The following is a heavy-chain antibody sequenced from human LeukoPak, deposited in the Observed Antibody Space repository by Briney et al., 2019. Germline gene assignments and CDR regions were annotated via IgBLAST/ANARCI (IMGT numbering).Heavy chain of an antibody. J-gene: IGHJ6*02. Sequence: PGGSLRLSCAASGFTFSSYAMHWVRQAPGKGLEWVAVISYDGSNKYYADSVKGRFTISRDNSKNTLYLQMNSLRAEDTAVYYCAREVSFDWNYNYYYGMDVWGQGTTVTVSS. CDR1: GFTFSSYA. D-gene: IGHD3-9*01. CDR2: ISYDGSNK. V-gene: IGHV3-30-3*01. CDR3: AREVSFDWNYNYYYGMDV.